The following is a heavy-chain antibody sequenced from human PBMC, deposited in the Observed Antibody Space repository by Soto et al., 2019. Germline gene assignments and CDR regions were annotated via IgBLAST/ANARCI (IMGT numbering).Heavy chain of an antibody. V-gene: IGHV3-30-3*01. CDR2: ISYDGNNK. CDR1: GFTYSTYT. J-gene: IGHJ3*01. Sequence: PGGSLRLSCAASGFTYSTYTMHWVRQAPGKGLEWVAVISYDGNNKFYADSVKGRFTISRDSTEQTLYLQMNSLRPDDTAMYYCARDQLYYNDISGRPLNAFDVWGQGTMVTVSS. D-gene: IGHD3-22*01. CDR3: ARDQLYYNDISGRPLNAFDV.